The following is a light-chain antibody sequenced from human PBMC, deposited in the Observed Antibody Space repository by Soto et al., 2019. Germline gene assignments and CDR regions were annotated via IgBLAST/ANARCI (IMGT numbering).Light chain of an antibody. CDR1: QSVSGN. CDR3: QQFNYWPRT. J-gene: IGKJ1*01. Sequence: IEMTQSPATVSGSPGERVTLSCRARQSVSGNVAWYHQKPGQPPRLLVSGASTTATDIPARFFGSGSETDFTLTITRLQSEDFGIYYGQQFNYWPRTFGQGTKVEIK. V-gene: IGKV3D-15*01. CDR2: GAS.